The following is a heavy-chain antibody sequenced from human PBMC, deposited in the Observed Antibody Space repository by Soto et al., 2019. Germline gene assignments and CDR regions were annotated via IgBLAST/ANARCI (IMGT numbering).Heavy chain of an antibody. D-gene: IGHD4-4*01. CDR1: GGTSSSYA. V-gene: IGHV1-69*01. Sequence: QVQVVQCGAEVKKPGSSVRVSCKASGGTSSSYAITWMRQAPGQGLEWMGGIIPILDTTDYAQKFQGRVTFTADESTSTVYMELSSLTSEDTAVYYCASGGTTVNRRFDFWGQGTLVTVSS. CDR2: IIPILDTT. J-gene: IGHJ4*02. CDR3: ASGGTTVNRRFDF.